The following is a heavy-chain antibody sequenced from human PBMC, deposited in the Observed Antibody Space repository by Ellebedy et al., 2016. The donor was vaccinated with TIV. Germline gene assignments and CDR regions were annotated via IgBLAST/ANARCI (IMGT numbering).Heavy chain of an antibody. CDR2: ISHSGTT. CDR3: ARVILWFGESTNWFDP. V-gene: IGHV4-59*06. CDR1: GGSISTYY. Sequence: SETLSLTXTVSGGSISTYYWSWIRQHPGKGLEWIGYISHSGTTYYNPSLKSRITISLDTSRNQFSLKLNSVTAADTAVFYCARVILWFGESTNWFDPWGQGTLVTVSS. D-gene: IGHD3-10*01. J-gene: IGHJ5*02.